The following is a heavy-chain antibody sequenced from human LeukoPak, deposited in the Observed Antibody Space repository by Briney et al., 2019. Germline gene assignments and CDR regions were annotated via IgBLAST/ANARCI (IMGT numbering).Heavy chain of an antibody. V-gene: IGHV4-30-2*01. CDR1: GGSISSGGYY. J-gene: IGHJ4*02. CDR2: IYHSGST. Sequence: RPSETLSLTCTVSGGSISSGGYYWSWIRQPPGKGLEWIGYIYHSGSTYYNPSLKSRVTISVDRSKNQFSLKLSSVTAADTAVYYCARALPELTGIFDYWGQGTLVTVSS. D-gene: IGHD1-7*01. CDR3: ARALPELTGIFDY.